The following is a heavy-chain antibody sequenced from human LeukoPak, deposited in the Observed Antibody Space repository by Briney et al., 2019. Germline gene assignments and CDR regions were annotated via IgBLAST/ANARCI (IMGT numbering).Heavy chain of an antibody. J-gene: IGHJ3*02. V-gene: IGHV1-69*13. Sequence: GASVKVSCKAFGGTFSSHSITWVRQAPGQGLEWMGGIIPIFGTSNYAQKFQGRVTISADESTSTAYMELSSLRSEDTAVYCMRGRDAYKSNTFDIWGQGTMVTVSS. D-gene: IGHD5-24*01. CDR2: IIPIFGTS. CDR3: RGRDAYKSNTFDI. CDR1: GGTFSSHS.